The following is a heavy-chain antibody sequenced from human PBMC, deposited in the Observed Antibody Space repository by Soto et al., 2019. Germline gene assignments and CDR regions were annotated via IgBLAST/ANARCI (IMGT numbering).Heavy chain of an antibody. J-gene: IGHJ4*02. CDR1: GGSISSGDYY. Sequence: TSETLSLTCTVSGGSISSGDYYWSWIRQPPGKGLEWIGYIYYSGSTYYNPSLKSRVTISVDTSKNQFSLKLSSVTAADTAVYYCARNSGFVVVTALDYWGQGTLVTVSS. V-gene: IGHV4-30-4*01. CDR3: ARNSGFVVVTALDY. CDR2: IYYSGST. D-gene: IGHD2-21*02.